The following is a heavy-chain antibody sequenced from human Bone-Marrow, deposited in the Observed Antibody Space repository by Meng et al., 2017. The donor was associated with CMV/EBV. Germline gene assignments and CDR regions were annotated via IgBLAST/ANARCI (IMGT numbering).Heavy chain of an antibody. J-gene: IGHJ4*02. CDR3: AKELEVGATTMSFDY. D-gene: IGHD1-26*01. V-gene: IGHV3-21*04. Sequence: GGSLRLSCAAPGFTFSSYSMNWVRQAPGKGLEWVSSISSSSSYIYYADSVKGRFTISRDNAKNSLYLQMNSLRAEDTAVYYCAKELEVGATTMSFDYWGQGTLVTVSS. CDR1: GFTFSSYS. CDR2: ISSSSSYI.